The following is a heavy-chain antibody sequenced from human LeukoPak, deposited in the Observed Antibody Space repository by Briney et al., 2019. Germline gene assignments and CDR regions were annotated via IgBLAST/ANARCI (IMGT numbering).Heavy chain of an antibody. CDR1: GFTFNNYN. D-gene: IGHD1-26*01. Sequence: GGSLRLSCAASGFTFNNYNMNWVRQAPGKGLEWVSTISSSSSYTYYADAVKGRFTVSRDNAKNSLYLQMNSLRAEDTAVYYCARATDGATSRIYFYYWGQGTLVT. CDR3: ARATDGATSRIYFYY. J-gene: IGHJ4*02. V-gene: IGHV3-21*01. CDR2: ISSSSSYT.